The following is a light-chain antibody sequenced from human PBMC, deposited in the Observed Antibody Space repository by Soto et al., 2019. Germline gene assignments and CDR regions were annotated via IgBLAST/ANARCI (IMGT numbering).Light chain of an antibody. Sequence: QSVLTQPASVSGSPGQSITISCTGTSSDVGGYNYVSWYQQHPGKAPKLMIYDVSNRPSGVSNRFSGSKSGNTASLTISGLQADDETDYYSISSSSITPLVFVTWTVVPV. J-gene: IGLJ1*01. CDR3: ISSSSITPLV. V-gene: IGLV2-14*01. CDR2: DVS. CDR1: SSDVGGYNY.